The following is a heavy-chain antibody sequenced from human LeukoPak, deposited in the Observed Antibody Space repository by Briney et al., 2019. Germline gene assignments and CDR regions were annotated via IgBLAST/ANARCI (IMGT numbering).Heavy chain of an antibody. CDR2: IRQDGSEK. CDR3: ARGRGIAVAGTVDY. CDR1: GITFSTYW. J-gene: IGHJ4*02. D-gene: IGHD6-19*01. V-gene: IGHV3-7*01. Sequence: PGGSLRLSCAASGITFSTYWMSWVRQAPGKGPEWVANIRQDGSEKYYMDSVKGRFIISRDNAKNTLYLQMNSLRAEDTAVYYCARGRGIAVAGTVDYWGQGTLVTVSS.